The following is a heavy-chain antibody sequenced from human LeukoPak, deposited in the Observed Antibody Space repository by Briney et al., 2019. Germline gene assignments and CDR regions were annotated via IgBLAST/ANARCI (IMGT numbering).Heavy chain of an antibody. CDR1: GFSLSTSGVG. Sequence: KASGPTLVKPTQPLTLTCTFSGFSLSTSGVGVGWIRQPPGKALEWLALIYWDDDKRYSASLKSRLTITKDTSKNQVVLTMTNMDTVDTATYYCTHSRRSLVDYWGQGALVAVSS. J-gene: IGHJ4*02. CDR2: IYWDDDK. V-gene: IGHV2-5*02. CDR3: THSRRSLVDY.